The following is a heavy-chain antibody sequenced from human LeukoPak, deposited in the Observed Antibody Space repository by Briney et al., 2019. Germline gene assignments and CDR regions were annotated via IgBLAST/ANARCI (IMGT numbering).Heavy chain of an antibody. J-gene: IGHJ3*01. V-gene: IGHV3-7*01. D-gene: IGHD2-21*01. CDR2: IKQDESEK. CDR3: ARRRRDWNAFDF. Sequence: PGGSLRLSCAASGFTFNNYWMSWVRQAPGKGLEWVANIKQDESEKYYVDSVKGRLTISRDNAKSSLYLQINSLRAEDTAVYYCARRRRDWNAFDFWGRGTMVTVSS. CDR1: GFTFNNYW.